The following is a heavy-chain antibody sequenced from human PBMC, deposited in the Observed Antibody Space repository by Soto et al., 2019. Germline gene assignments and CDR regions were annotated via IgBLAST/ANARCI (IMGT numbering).Heavy chain of an antibody. CDR2: IYHDGSA. CDR1: GGAINSGAYS. J-gene: IGHJ5*02. D-gene: IGHD2-15*01. Sequence: PSETLSLICTVSGGAINSGAYSWSWIRQLPGKGLEWIGYIYHDGSAYYNPSLRGRVTMSVDMSKNQFSLSLNSVTAADTAVYFCGRRLSPVVDPWGQGTLVTV. V-gene: IGHV4-30-2*01. CDR3: GRRLSPVVDP.